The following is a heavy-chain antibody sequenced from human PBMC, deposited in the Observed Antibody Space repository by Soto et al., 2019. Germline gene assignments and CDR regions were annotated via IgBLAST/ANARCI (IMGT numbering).Heavy chain of an antibody. CDR3: GVVAARDYYGMAV. J-gene: IGHJ6*02. CDR1: GYTFTSYA. D-gene: IGHD2-15*01. Sequence: GASVKVSCKASGYTFTSYAMHWVRQAPGQRLEWMGWINAGNGNTKYSQKFQGRVTITRDTSASTAYMELSSLRSEDTAVYYCGVVAARDYYGMAVCGQGTTVSVSS. V-gene: IGHV1-3*01. CDR2: INAGNGNT.